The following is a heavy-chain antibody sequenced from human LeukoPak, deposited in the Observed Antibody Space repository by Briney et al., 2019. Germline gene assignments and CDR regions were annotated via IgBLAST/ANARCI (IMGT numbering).Heavy chain of an antibody. Sequence: SQTLSLTCTVSGGSISSGGYYWGWIRQPPGKGLEGIGYIYHSGSTYYNPSLKSRVTISVDRSKNQFSLKLSSVTAADTAVYYCARGAVTIFGVVARYFDLWGRGTLVTVSS. CDR2: IYHSGST. V-gene: IGHV4-30-2*01. J-gene: IGHJ2*01. CDR3: ARGAVTIFGVVARYFDL. CDR1: GGSISSGGYY. D-gene: IGHD3-3*01.